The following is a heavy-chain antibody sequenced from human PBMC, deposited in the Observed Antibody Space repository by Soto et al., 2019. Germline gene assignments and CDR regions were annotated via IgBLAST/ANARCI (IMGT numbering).Heavy chain of an antibody. CDR2: IYYSGST. CDR1: GGSISSSSYY. V-gene: IGHV4-39*01. CDR3: ASQPYDYGDYGGRPDYFDY. Sequence: QLQLQESGPGLVKPSETLSLTCTVSGGSISSSSYYWGWIRQPPGKGLEWIGSIYYSGSTYYNPALKSRVPISVDPSKNQFSLKLSSVTAADTAVYYCASQPYDYGDYGGRPDYFDYWGQGTLVTVSS. D-gene: IGHD4-17*01. J-gene: IGHJ4*02.